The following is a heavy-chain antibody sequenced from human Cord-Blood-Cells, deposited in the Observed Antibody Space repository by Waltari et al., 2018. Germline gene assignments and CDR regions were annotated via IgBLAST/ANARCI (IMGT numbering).Heavy chain of an antibody. CDR2: IKQDGSEK. Sequence: EVQLVESGGGLVQPGGSLRLSCAASGFTCCSYWLSWVRQAPGKGLEWVANIKQDGSEKYYVDSVKGRFTISRDNAKNSLYLQMNSLRAEDTAVYYCARDAQGDYWGQGTLVTVSS. CDR3: ARDAQGDY. V-gene: IGHV3-7*05. CDR1: GFTCCSYW. J-gene: IGHJ4*02.